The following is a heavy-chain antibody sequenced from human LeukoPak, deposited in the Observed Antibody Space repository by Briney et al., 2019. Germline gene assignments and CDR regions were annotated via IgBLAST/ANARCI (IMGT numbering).Heavy chain of an antibody. Sequence: PSETLSLTCTVSGRSISDYYWSCIRQSPGKGLEWIGYIYYSGSTHYNPSLKSRVTISVDTSKKHFSLRLGSVTAADTAVYYCARHRQQLVRAPFDYWGQGILVTVS. J-gene: IGHJ4*02. CDR2: IYYSGST. V-gene: IGHV4-59*08. CDR1: GRSISDYY. CDR3: ARHRQQLVRAPFDY. D-gene: IGHD6-13*01.